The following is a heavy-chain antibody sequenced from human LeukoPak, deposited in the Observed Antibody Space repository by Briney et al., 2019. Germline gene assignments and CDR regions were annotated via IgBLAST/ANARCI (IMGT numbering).Heavy chain of an antibody. CDR2: IYYSGST. CDR3: ARMDGFDP. CDR1: GYSISSGYY. V-gene: IGHV4-38-2*02. Sequence: PSETLSLTCTVSGYSISSGYYWGWIRQPPGKGLEWIGSIYYSGSTYYNPSLKSRVTISVDTSKNQFSLKLSSVTAADTAVYYCARMDGFDPWGQGTLVTVSS. J-gene: IGHJ5*02. D-gene: IGHD3/OR15-3a*01.